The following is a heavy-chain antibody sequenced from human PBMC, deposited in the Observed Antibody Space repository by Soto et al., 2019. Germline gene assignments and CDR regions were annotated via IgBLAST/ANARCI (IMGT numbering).Heavy chain of an antibody. CDR1: GESISGTIYY. CDR3: ARSKAFRHRSGGNWHYHYYGMAL. CDR2: IYYSGST. J-gene: IGHJ6*02. D-gene: IGHD1-1*01. Sequence: SETLSLTGIVSGESISGTIYYWGWIRQPPGKGLEGIGIIYYSGSTYYNSSLKTRVTISVDTSKNQFAWKLRSVTAAETAAFYCARSKAFRHRSGGNWHYHYYGMALCAQEPTVTV. V-gene: IGHV4-39*01.